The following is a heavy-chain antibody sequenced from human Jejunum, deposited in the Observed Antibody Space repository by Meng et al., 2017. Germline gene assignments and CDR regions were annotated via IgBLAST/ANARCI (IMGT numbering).Heavy chain of an antibody. J-gene: IGHJ1*01. V-gene: IGHV3-15*01. D-gene: IGHD3-22*01. Sequence: GESLKISCAASGFTFSNAWMSWVRQAPGKGLEWVGRITSKTDGETTDYAAPVKGRFTISRDDSKNTLYLQMNSLRAEDTAVYYCAKPLVNYDSSGYFLHRTFQHWGQGTLVTVSS. CDR3: AKPLVNYDSSGYFLHRTFQH. CDR2: ITSKTDGETT. CDR1: GFTFSNAW.